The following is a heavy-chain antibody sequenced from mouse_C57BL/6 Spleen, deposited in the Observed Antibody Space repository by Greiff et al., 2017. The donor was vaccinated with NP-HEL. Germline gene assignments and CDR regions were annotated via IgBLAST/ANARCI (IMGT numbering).Heavy chain of an antibody. CDR1: GFTFSDYG. J-gene: IGHJ4*01. D-gene: IGHD2-14*01. CDR2: ISSGSSTI. V-gene: IGHV5-17*01. Sequence: DVMLVESGGGLVKPGGSLKLSCAASGFTFSDYGMHWVRQAPEKGLEWVAYISSGSSTIYYADTVKGRFTISRDNAKNTLFLQMTSLRSEDTAMYYCARHEGTYYAMDYWGQGTSVTVSS. CDR3: ARHEGTYYAMDY.